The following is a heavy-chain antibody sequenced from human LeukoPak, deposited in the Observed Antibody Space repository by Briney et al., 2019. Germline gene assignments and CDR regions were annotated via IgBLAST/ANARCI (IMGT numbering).Heavy chain of an antibody. Sequence: PGGSLRLSCAASGFTFSSNAMHWVRQAPGKGLEWVAVISYDGSNKYYADSVKGRFTISRDNSKNTLYLQMNSLRAEDTAVYYCARGGFLEWLSGYYFDYWGQGTLVTVSS. CDR2: ISYDGSNK. D-gene: IGHD3-3*01. V-gene: IGHV3-30-3*01. CDR1: GFTFSSNA. CDR3: ARGGFLEWLSGYYFDY. J-gene: IGHJ4*02.